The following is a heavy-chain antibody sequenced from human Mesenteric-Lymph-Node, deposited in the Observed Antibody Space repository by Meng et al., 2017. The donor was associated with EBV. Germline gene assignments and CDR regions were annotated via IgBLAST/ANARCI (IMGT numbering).Heavy chain of an antibody. J-gene: IGHJ4*02. V-gene: IGHV4-39*01. CDR1: GCSIGRPFDC. Sequence: EALRGLDAAQDPLLPLCTVCGCSIGRPFDCWCCIRQPPGKGLEWSWTFSYSGTTYNNTSLKSGVTISVNMSKNQFSLKLSSVAAADTAVYFCARADYYDTSGVVDYWGQGTLVTVSS. D-gene: IGHD3-22*01. CDR2: FSYSGTT. CDR3: ARADYYDTSGVVDY.